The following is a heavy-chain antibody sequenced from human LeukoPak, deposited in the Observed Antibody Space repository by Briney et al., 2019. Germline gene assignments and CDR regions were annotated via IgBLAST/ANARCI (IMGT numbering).Heavy chain of an antibody. CDR3: GRQYCSGGSCYSAFDI. J-gene: IGHJ3*02. V-gene: IGHV3-7*04. CDR2: IKEDGSEK. Sequence: GGSLRLSCAASRFTFSNYWMIWVRQAPGKGLEWVANIKEDGSEKYYVDSVRGRFTISRDNAKNSLYLQMNSLRAKDTAVYYCGRQYCSGGSCYSAFDIWGQGTMVTVSS. D-gene: IGHD2-15*01. CDR1: RFTFSNYW.